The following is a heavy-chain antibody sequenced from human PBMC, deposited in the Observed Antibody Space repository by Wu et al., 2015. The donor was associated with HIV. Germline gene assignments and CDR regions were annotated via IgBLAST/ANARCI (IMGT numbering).Heavy chain of an antibody. CDR1: GYTFTDYY. D-gene: IGHD2-15*01. CDR2: INPNSGGT. Sequence: QVQLVQSGAEVKKPGASVKVSCQASGYTFTDYYIHWLRQAPGQGLEWMGWINPNSGGTNYAQKFHGRVTLTRDTSISTAYIELGGLTSDDTAVYYCARDELFRVDDAFDMWGQGTMVTVSS. V-gene: IGHV1-2*02. CDR3: ARDELFRVDDAFDM. J-gene: IGHJ3*02.